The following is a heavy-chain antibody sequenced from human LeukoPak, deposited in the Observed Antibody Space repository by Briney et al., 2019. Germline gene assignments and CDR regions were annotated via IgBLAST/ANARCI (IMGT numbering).Heavy chain of an antibody. CDR3: ASLSSSWYVAGDY. CDR1: GGSISSHY. J-gene: IGHJ4*02. D-gene: IGHD6-13*01. V-gene: IGHV4-59*08. Sequence: SETLSLTCTVSGGSISSHYWSWIRQPPGKGLEWIGYIYYSGSTNYNPSLKSRVTISVDTSKNQFSLKLSSVTAADTAVYYCASLSSSWYVAGDYWGQGTLVTVSS. CDR2: IYYSGST.